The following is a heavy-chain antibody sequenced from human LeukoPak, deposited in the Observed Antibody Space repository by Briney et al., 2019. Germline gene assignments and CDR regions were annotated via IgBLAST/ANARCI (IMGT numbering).Heavy chain of an antibody. J-gene: IGHJ5*02. CDR3: ARDPFDYVWGSYRPFNWFDP. Sequence: ASVKVSCKASGYTFTSYTMNWVRQAPGQGLEWMGWINTNTGDPKYAQGFTGRVVLSLDTSVSTAYLQISSLKAEDTAVYYCARDPFDYVWGSYRPFNWFDPWGQGTLVTVSS. D-gene: IGHD3-16*02. CDR2: INTNTGDP. CDR1: GYTFTSYT. V-gene: IGHV7-4-1*02.